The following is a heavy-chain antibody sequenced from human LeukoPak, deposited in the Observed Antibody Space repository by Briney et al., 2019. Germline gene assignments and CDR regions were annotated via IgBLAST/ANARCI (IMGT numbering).Heavy chain of an antibody. CDR1: GGSFYGGSFSGYY. V-gene: IGHV4-39*01. CDR2: IYYSGST. CDR3: ARPFDP. J-gene: IGHJ5*02. Sequence: SETLSLTCAVYGGSFYGGSFSGYYWSWIRQPPEKGLEWIGSIYYSGSTYYNPSLKSRVTISVDTSKNQFSLKLTSVTAADTAVYCCARPFDPWGQGTLVIVSS.